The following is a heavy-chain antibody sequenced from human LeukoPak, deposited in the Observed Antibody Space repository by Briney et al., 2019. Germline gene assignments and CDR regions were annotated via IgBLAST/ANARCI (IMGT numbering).Heavy chain of an antibody. Sequence: VSVKVSCKASGYTFTSYDINWVRQATGQGLEWMGWMNPNSGNTGYAQKFQGRVTMTRNTSISTAYMELSSLRSEDTAVYYCARAHTNYDFWSGYYRQYYYYYYMDVWGKGTTVTVSS. CDR2: MNPNSGNT. D-gene: IGHD3-3*01. CDR3: ARAHTNYDFWSGYYRQYYYYYYMDV. CDR1: GYTFTSYD. J-gene: IGHJ6*03. V-gene: IGHV1-8*01.